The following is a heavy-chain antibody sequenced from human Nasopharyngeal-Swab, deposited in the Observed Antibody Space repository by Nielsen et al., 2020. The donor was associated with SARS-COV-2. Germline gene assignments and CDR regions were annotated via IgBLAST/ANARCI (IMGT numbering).Heavy chain of an antibody. D-gene: IGHD3-10*01. Sequence: GGSLRLPCAASGFTVSSNYMSWVRQAPGKGLEWVSVIYSGGSTYYADSVKGRFTISRDNSKNTLYLQMNSLGAEDTAVYYCARDRGGVYYYYGMDVWGQGTTVTVSS. CDR1: GFTVSSNY. CDR3: ARDRGGVYYYYGMDV. CDR2: IYSGGST. V-gene: IGHV3-53*01. J-gene: IGHJ6*02.